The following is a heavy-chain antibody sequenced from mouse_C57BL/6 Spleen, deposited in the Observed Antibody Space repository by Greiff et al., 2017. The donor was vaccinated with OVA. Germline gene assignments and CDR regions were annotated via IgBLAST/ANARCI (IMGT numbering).Heavy chain of an antibody. V-gene: IGHV3-6*01. J-gene: IGHJ4*01. Sequence: EVKLMESGPGLVKPSQSLSLTCSVTGYSITSGYYWNWIRQFPGNKLEWMGYISYDGSNNYNPSLKNRISITRDTSKNQFFLKLNSVTTEDTATYYGAREDDYLYAMDYWGQGTAVTVSS. D-gene: IGHD2-4*01. CDR3: AREDDYLYAMDY. CDR2: ISYDGSN. CDR1: GYSITSGYY.